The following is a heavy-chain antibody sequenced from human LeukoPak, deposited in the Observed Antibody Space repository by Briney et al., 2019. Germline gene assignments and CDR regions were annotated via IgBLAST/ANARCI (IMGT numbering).Heavy chain of an antibody. D-gene: IGHD3-22*01. CDR2: ISGSGGST. CDR1: GFTFSSYA. Sequence: GGSLRLSCAASGFTFSSYAMHWVRQAPGKGLEWVSAISGSGGSTYYADSVKGRFTISRDNSKNTLYLQMNSLRAEDTAVYYCAKDDVGWYYYDFTQIFCAFDIWGQGTMVTVSS. J-gene: IGHJ3*02. CDR3: AKDDVGWYYYDFTQIFCAFDI. V-gene: IGHV3-23*01.